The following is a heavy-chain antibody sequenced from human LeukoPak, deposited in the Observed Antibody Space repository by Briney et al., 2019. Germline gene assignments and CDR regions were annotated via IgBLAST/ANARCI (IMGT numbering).Heavy chain of an antibody. Sequence: SETLSHTCTVSGGSISSGDYYWSWNRQPPGKGLEWIGYIYYSGSTYYNPSLKSRVTISVDTSKNQFSLKLSSVTAADTAVYYCAREGRLDYYTNWGQGTLVTVSS. CDR3: AREGRLDYYTN. D-gene: IGHD3-10*01. J-gene: IGHJ4*02. V-gene: IGHV4-30-4*01. CDR2: IYYSGST. CDR1: GGSISSGDYY.